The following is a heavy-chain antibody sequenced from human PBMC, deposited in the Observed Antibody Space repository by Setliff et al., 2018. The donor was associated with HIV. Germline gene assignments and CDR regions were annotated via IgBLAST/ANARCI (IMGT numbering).Heavy chain of an antibody. CDR2: ISSSSSYYI. CDR1: GFTFSSYS. D-gene: IGHD5-18*01. J-gene: IGHJ4*02. CDR3: ASIELAAMVPVDY. Sequence: GGSLRLSCAASGFTFSSYSMNWVRQAPGKGLEWVSSISSSSSYYIYYADSVKGRFTISRDNAKNSLFLQMNSLSAEDTAVYYCASIELAAMVPVDYWGQGTLVTVSS. V-gene: IGHV3-21*03.